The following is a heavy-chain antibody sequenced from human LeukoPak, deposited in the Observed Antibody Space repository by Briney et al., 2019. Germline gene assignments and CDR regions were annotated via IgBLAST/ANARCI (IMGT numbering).Heavy chain of an antibody. CDR1: GGSINNYY. J-gene: IGHJ4*02. D-gene: IGHD1-26*01. CDR3: ARHGGSYSFDY. CDR2: VYDSGST. V-gene: IGHV4-59*08. Sequence: SETLSLTCTVSGGSINNYYWSWIRQPPGEGLEWIGYVYDSGSTNYNPSLKSRVTISIDTSTNQFSLKMTSVTASDTALYYCARHGGSYSFDYWGQGTLVTASS.